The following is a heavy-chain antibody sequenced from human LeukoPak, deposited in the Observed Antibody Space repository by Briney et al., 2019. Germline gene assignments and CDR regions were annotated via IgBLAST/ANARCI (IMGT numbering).Heavy chain of an antibody. V-gene: IGHV1-24*01. CDR1: GYTLTELS. Sequence: ASVKVSCKVSGYTLTELSMHWVRQAPGKGLEWMGGFDPEDGETIYAQKFQGRVTMTEDTSTDTAYMELSSLRSEDTAVYYCATWLYYYGSGSYGPHFDYWGQGTLVTVSS. CDR3: ATWLYYYGSGSYGPHFDY. CDR2: FDPEDGET. D-gene: IGHD3-10*01. J-gene: IGHJ4*02.